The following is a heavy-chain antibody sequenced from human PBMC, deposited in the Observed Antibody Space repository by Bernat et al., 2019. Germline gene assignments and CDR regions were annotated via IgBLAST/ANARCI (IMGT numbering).Heavy chain of an antibody. J-gene: IGHJ5*02. CDR3: ARPQTGRSGGSRFDP. V-gene: IGHV4-30-4*08. D-gene: IGHD2-15*01. CDR1: GGSISSGDYY. Sequence: QVQLQESGPGLVKPSQTLSLTCTVSGGSISSGDYYWNWIRQHPGKGLEWIGYINYSGRTYYNPSLKSRVTISVDTSKNQFSLRLTSVTAADTAVYYCARPQTGRSGGSRFDPWGQGTLVTVSS. CDR2: INYSGRT.